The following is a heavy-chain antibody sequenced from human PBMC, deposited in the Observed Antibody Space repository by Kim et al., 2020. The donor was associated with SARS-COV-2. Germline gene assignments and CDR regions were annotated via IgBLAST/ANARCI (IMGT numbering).Heavy chain of an antibody. CDR1: GYTFTSYA. CDR3: ASGSSSWYGLGY. J-gene: IGHJ4*02. Sequence: ASVKVSCKASGYTFTSYAMHWVRQAPGQRLEWMGWINAGNGNTKYSQKFQGRVTITRDTSASTAYMELSSLRSADTAVYYCASGSSSWYGLGYWGQGTLVTVS. V-gene: IGHV1-3*01. CDR2: INAGNGNT. D-gene: IGHD6-13*01.